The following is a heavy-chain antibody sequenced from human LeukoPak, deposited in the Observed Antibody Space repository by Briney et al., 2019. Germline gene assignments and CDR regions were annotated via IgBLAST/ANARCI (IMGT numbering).Heavy chain of an antibody. Sequence: PSETLSLTCTVSGGSITDYYWSWLRQPPGKGLQWIGFIYHTGSTRYNPSLRSRVTISVDTSKEQFSLELISVSAADTAVYYCARQPPYRYSSTWPPFYCYGMDVWGQGATVTVSS. CDR1: GGSITDYY. CDR2: IYHTGST. D-gene: IGHD4-11*01. J-gene: IGHJ6*02. CDR3: ARQPPYRYSSTWPPFYCYGMDV. V-gene: IGHV4-59*08.